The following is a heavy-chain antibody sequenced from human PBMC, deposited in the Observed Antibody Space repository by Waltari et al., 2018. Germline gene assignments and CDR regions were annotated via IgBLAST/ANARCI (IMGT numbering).Heavy chain of an antibody. V-gene: IGHV4-4*07. D-gene: IGHD4-17*01. Sequence: HLPESGPGLVKPSETLSLTCDVSGDSISNSSWSWIRQSAGKELEWIGRFYNSGSTNYNPSLRGRITVSEDTSKNQISLKMNSVTAADTAVYYCARDRREDFGDYDPLFDYWGQGVLVTVSS. CDR2: FYNSGST. CDR3: ARDRREDFGDYDPLFDY. J-gene: IGHJ4*02. CDR1: GDSISNSS.